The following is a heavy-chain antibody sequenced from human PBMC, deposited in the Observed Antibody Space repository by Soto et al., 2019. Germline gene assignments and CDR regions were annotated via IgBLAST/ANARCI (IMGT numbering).Heavy chain of an antibody. J-gene: IGHJ4*02. CDR1: GFTFSSYG. D-gene: IGHD6-6*01. V-gene: IGHV3-30*18. Sequence: QVQLVESGGGVVQPGRSLRLSCAASGFTFSSYGMHWVRQAPGKGLEWVAVISYDGSNKYSADSVKGRFTISRDNSKNTLYLQMNSLRAEDTAVYYCAKGGIAAHTFDYWGQGTLVTVSS. CDR3: AKGGIAAHTFDY. CDR2: ISYDGSNK.